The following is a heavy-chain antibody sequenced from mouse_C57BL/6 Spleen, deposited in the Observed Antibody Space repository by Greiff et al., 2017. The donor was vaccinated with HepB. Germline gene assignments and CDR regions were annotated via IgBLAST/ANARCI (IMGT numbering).Heavy chain of an antibody. J-gene: IGHJ2*01. CDR3: AREGIYAPLDY. CDR1: GYTFTSYG. CDR2: IYPRSGNT. V-gene: IGHV1-81*01. D-gene: IGHD1-1*01. Sequence: VQRVESGAELARPGASVKLSCKASGYTFTSYGISWVKQRTGQGLEWIGEIYPRSGNTYYNEKFKGKATLTADKSSSTAYMELRSLTSEDSAVYFCAREGIYAPLDYWGQGTTLTVSS.